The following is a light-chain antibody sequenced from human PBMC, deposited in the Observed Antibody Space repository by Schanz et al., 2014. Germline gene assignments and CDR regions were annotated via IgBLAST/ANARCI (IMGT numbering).Light chain of an antibody. CDR1: QSISSY. Sequence: DIQMTQSPSSLSASVGDRVTLTCRASQSISSYLNWYQQKPGKAPKLLIYAASSLQSGVPSRFSGSGSGTDFTLTISSPQPEDFATYYCQQSYSTPRTFGGGTKVEIK. J-gene: IGKJ4*01. CDR2: AAS. V-gene: IGKV1-39*01. CDR3: QQSYSTPRT.